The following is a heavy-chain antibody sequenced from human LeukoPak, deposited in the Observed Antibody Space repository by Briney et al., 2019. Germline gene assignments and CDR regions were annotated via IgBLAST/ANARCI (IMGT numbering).Heavy chain of an antibody. CDR2: IHDSGKT. CDR1: GGSISSGGYY. Sequence: PSQTLSLTCTVSGGSISSGGYYWSWIRQPPGKGLEWIGYIHDSGKTYYNPSLKSRVTISLDTSKSHFSLKLSSVTAADTAVYYCARYHNGYDDYWGQGTLVTVSS. V-gene: IGHV4-30-2*01. J-gene: IGHJ4*02. D-gene: IGHD5-12*01. CDR3: ARYHNGYDDY.